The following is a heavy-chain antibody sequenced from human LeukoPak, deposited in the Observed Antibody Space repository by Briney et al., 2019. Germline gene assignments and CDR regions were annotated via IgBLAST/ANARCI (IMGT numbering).Heavy chain of an antibody. CDR1: GFTFSSHW. V-gene: IGHV3-30*18. J-gene: IGHJ4*02. CDR3: AKSSNYGGAYFDY. Sequence: QTGGSLRLSCAASGFTFSSHWMTWDRQAPGKGLEWVALISSDGSNKYYADSVKGRFTISRDNSRDTLYLQMNSLRVEDTAVYYCAKSSNYGGAYFDYWGQGTLVTVSS. D-gene: IGHD3-10*01. CDR2: ISSDGSNK.